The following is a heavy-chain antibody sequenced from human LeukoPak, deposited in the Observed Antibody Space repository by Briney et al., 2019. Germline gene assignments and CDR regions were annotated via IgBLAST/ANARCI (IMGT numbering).Heavy chain of an antibody. CDR2: ISGDDGST. CDR1: GFTFDDYA. Sequence: GGSLRLSCATSGFTFDDYALHWVRQAPGKGLERVSLISGDDGSTYYADSVKGRFTISRDNAKNTLSLQMNSLRAEDTAVYYCARDRSISAAGDTYWGQGTLVTVSS. J-gene: IGHJ4*02. CDR3: ARDRSISAAGDTY. V-gene: IGHV3-43*02. D-gene: IGHD6-13*01.